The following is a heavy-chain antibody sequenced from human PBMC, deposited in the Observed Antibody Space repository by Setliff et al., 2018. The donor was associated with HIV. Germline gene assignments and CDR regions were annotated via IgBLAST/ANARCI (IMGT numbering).Heavy chain of an antibody. CDR1: NGSFNGYY. CDR3: ASQYCSAGSCFSDY. V-gene: IGHV4-59*05. Sequence: SETLSLTCAVYNGSFNGYYWSWIRQTPGKGLEWIGSIYYAGSLYYSPSLKSRLTVSVDTSKNQFSLTLSAVTATDTAVYYCASQYCSAGSCFSDYWGQGTMVTVSS. J-gene: IGHJ4*02. D-gene: IGHD2-15*01. CDR2: IYYAGSL.